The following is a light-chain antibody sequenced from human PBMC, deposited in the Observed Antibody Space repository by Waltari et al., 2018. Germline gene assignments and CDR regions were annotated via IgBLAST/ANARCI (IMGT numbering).Light chain of an antibody. CDR1: QSVGRT. CDR2: DAT. V-gene: IGKV3-20*01. J-gene: IGKJ1*01. CDR3: QKYGTLPAT. Sequence: EIVLTQSPGTLSLSPGDRAILSCRASQSVGRTLVWYQPKPGQAPRLLIYDATNRATGIPDRFSGSGSGTDFSLTISSLEPDDFAVYYCQKYGTLPATFGQGTKVEIK.